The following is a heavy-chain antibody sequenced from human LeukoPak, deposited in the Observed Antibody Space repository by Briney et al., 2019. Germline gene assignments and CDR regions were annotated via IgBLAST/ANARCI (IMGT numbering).Heavy chain of an antibody. J-gene: IGHJ6*02. CDR2: IYTSGST. CDR1: GGSISSYY. V-gene: IGHV4-4*07. D-gene: IGHD3-10*01. CDR3: ARDGLVRGVIRDHFYYYYGMDV. Sequence: PSETLSLTCTVSGGSISSYYWSWIRQPAGKGLEWIGRIYTSGSTNYNPSLKSRVTMSVDTSKNQFSLKLSSVTAADTAVYYCARDGLVRGVIRDHFYYYYGMDVWGQGTTVTVSS.